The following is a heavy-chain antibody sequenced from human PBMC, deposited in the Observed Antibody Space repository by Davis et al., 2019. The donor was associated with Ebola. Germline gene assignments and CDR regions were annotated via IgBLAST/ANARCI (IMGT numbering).Heavy chain of an antibody. Sequence: MPSETLSLTCTVSGGSISSSSYYWGWIRQPPGKGLEWIGSIYYSGSTYYNPSLKSRVTISVDTSKNQFALKLSSVTAADTTVYYCARDIGLELRRPYRYGLDVWGTGTTVTVSS. J-gene: IGHJ6*04. V-gene: IGHV4-39*06. D-gene: IGHD1-26*01. CDR3: ARDIGLELRRPYRYGLDV. CDR1: GGSISSSSYY. CDR2: IYYSGST.